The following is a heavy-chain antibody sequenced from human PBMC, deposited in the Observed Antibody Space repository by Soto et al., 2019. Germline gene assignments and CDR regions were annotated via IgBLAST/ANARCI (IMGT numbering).Heavy chain of an antibody. CDR2: ISSSGSTI. J-gene: IGHJ4*02. CDR1: GFAFSDPY. CDR3: AREGASLSTPFDY. Sequence: QVQLVESGGGLVKPGGSLRLSCAASGFAFSDPYMSWIRQAPGKGLEWVSYISSSGSTIYYADSVKGRFTISRDNAKKSLYLQMDSLTADATADYYCAREGASLSTPFDYWGQGTKVTVSS. V-gene: IGHV3-11*01. D-gene: IGHD3-16*01.